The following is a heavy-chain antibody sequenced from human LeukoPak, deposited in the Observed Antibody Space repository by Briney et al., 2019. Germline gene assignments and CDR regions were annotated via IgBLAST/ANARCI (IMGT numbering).Heavy chain of an antibody. J-gene: IGHJ4*02. CDR3: AKNIQMWFN. Sequence: GGSLRLSCVASGFTFSSYWMSWVRQAPGKGLEWVAHINQDGSDKSYVDAVKGRFTISRDNAKNSLYLQMNSLRVEDTAVYYCAKNIQMWFNWGQGTLVTVSS. D-gene: IGHD5-18*01. CDR2: INQDGSDK. CDR1: GFTFSSYW. V-gene: IGHV3-7*01.